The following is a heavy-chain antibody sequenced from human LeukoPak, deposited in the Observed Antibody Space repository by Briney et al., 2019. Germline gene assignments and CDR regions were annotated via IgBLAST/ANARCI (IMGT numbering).Heavy chain of an antibody. CDR1: GGTFSSYA. J-gene: IGHJ5*02. D-gene: IGHD3-22*01. CDR3: AREEGDDSSGYWTNWFDP. Sequence: GASVKVSCKASGGTFSSYAISWVRQAPGQGVEWMGRIIPILGIANYAQKFQGRVTITADKSTSTAYMELSSLRSEDTAVYYCAREEGDDSSGYWTNWFDPWGQGTLVTVSS. V-gene: IGHV1-69*04. CDR2: IIPILGIA.